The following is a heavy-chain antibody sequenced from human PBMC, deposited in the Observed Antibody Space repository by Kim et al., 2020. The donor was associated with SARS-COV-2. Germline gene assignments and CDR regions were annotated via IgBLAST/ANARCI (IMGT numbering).Heavy chain of an antibody. CDR3: AKDQSYSSGWTEIDY. V-gene: IGHV3-30*18. Sequence: GGSLRLSCAASGFTFSSYGMHWVRQAPGKGLEWVAVISYDGSNKYYADSVKGRFTISRDNSKNTLYLQMNSLRAEDTAVYYCAKDQSYSSGWTEIDYWGQGTLVTVSS. CDR2: ISYDGSNK. CDR1: GFTFSSYG. J-gene: IGHJ4*02. D-gene: IGHD6-19*01.